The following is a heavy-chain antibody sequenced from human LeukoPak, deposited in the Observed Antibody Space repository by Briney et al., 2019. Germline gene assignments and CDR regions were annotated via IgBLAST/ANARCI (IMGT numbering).Heavy chain of an antibody. CDR3: ARGHSGSSVDY. CDR1: GFTFSSHG. D-gene: IGHD3-10*01. Sequence: GGTLRLSCAASGFTFSSHGMNWVRQAPGKGLEWVSGISPSGGITYYTDSVKGRFTISRDNAKNSLYLQMNSLRAEDTAVYYCARGHSGSSVDYWGQGTLVTVSS. V-gene: IGHV3-21*01. J-gene: IGHJ4*02. CDR2: ISPSGGIT.